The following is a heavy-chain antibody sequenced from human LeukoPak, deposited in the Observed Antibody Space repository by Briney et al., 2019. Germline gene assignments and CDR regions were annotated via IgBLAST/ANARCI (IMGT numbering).Heavy chain of an antibody. Sequence: SETLSLTCTVSGGSISSYYWSWIRQPPGKGLEWIGYIYYSGSTNYNPSLKSRVTISVDTSKSQFSLKLSSVTAADTAVYYCASTGGYCSSTSCYGMVGFDYWGQGTLVTVSS. CDR2: IYYSGST. D-gene: IGHD2-2*01. J-gene: IGHJ4*02. CDR1: GGSISSYY. V-gene: IGHV4-59*12. CDR3: ASTGGYCSSTSCYGMVGFDY.